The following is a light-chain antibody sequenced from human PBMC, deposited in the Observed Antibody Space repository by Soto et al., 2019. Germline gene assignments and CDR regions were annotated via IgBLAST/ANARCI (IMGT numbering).Light chain of an antibody. J-gene: IGKJ4*01. CDR1: QSVSSD. Sequence: VVMTQSPATLSVSPGERATLSCRASQSVSSDLAWYQQKPGQAPRLLIYGASTRATGIPARFRGSGSGTEFTLTISSLQSEDFAVYYCQQYNNWPPLTFGGGTKVEIK. V-gene: IGKV3-15*01. CDR2: GAS. CDR3: QQYNNWPPLT.